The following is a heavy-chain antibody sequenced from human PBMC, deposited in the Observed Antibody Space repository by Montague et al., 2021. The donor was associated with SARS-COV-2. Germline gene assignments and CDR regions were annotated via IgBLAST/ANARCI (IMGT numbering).Heavy chain of an antibody. J-gene: IGHJ6*02. CDR3: ARVGRQQLVRLSGMDV. Sequence: SETLSLTCTVSGGSTSSSSYYWGWIRQPPGKGLEWIGSIYYSGSTYYNLSLKSQVTISVDTSKNQFSLKLSSVTAADTAVYYCARVGRQQLVRLSGMDVWGQGTTVTVSS. CDR2: IYYSGST. V-gene: IGHV4-39*07. D-gene: IGHD6-13*01. CDR1: GGSTSSSSYY.